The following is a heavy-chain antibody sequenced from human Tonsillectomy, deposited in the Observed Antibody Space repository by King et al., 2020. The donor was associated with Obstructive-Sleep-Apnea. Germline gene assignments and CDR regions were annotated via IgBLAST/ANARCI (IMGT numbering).Heavy chain of an antibody. J-gene: IGHJ4*02. V-gene: IGHV3-23*04. CDR2: ISGSGGNT. Sequence: QLVQSGGGLVQPGGSLRLSCAASGFTFSTYAMSWVRQAPGKGLEWVSAISGSGGNTYYADSVKGRFTISRDNSKNTLFLLMNSLRAEDTALYYLSKDTAIGGEDCLFDYWGQGTLVTVSS. D-gene: IGHD2-21*02. CDR1: GFTFSTYA. CDR3: SKDTAIGGEDCLFDY.